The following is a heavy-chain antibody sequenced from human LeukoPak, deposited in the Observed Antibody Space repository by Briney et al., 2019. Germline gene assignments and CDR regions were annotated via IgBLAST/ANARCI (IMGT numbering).Heavy chain of an antibody. CDR2: IYTSGST. CDR1: GGSLSSGSYY. Sequence: SETLSLTCTVSGGSLSSGSYYWSWIRQPAGKGLEWIGRIYTSGSTNYNPSLKSRVTISVDTSKNQFSLKLSSVTAADTAVYYCARDPKWELLPYYYYYMDVWGKGTTVTVSS. J-gene: IGHJ6*03. V-gene: IGHV4-61*02. D-gene: IGHD1-26*01. CDR3: ARDPKWELLPYYYYYMDV.